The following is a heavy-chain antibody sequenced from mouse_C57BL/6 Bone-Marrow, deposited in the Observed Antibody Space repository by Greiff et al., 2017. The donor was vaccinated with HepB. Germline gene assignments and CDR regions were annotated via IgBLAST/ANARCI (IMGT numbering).Heavy chain of an antibody. CDR3: ARDLYGSSYWYFDV. CDR1: GYSITSGYY. J-gene: IGHJ1*03. Sequence: VQLKESGPGLVKPSQSLSLTCSVTGYSITSGYYWNWIRQFPGNKLEWMGYISYDGSNNYNPSLKNRISITRDTSKNQFFLKLNSVTTEDTATYYCARDLYGSSYWYFDVWGTGTTVTVSS. V-gene: IGHV3-6*01. CDR2: ISYDGSN. D-gene: IGHD1-1*01.